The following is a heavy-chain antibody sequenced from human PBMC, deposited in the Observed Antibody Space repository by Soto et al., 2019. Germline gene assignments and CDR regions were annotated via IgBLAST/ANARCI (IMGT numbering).Heavy chain of an antibody. Sequence: PGGSLRLSCAASGFTFRNYAVHWVRQAPGKGLEWVAIISYDGSNKYYTDSVKGRFTISRDNSKNTLYLQMNSLRSEDTAVYYCAREAEAFDIRGQGTMVTVSS. CDR1: GFTFRNYA. CDR2: ISYDGSNK. V-gene: IGHV3-30-3*01. CDR3: AREAEAFDI. J-gene: IGHJ3*02.